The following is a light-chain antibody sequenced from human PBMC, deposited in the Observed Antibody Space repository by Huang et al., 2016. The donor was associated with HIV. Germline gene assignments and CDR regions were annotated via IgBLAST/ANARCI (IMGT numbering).Light chain of an antibody. CDR2: GGS. V-gene: IGKV3-15*01. CDR3: QQYNTWPRT. Sequence: EIVMTQSPATLSVSPGARATLSCRASQTVSYPLAWFQQSPGQPPRLLIYGGSTRASGTPARFSGSRSGTVCGLVISNLQPEDFAVYYCQQYNTWPRTFGQGTRVEIQ. J-gene: IGKJ1*01. CDR1: QTVSYP.